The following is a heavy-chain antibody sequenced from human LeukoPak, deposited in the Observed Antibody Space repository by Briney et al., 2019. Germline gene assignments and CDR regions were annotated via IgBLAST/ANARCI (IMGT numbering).Heavy chain of an antibody. CDR3: ARLRPNNYYDSSGSPRGYFDY. Sequence: GASVKVSCKASGYTFTSYDINWVRQATGQGLEWMGWMNPNSGNTGYAQKFQGRVTMTRNTSISTAYMELSGLRSEDTAVYYCARLRPNNYYDSSGSPRGYFDYWGQGTLVTVSS. CDR1: GYTFTSYD. D-gene: IGHD3-22*01. CDR2: MNPNSGNT. V-gene: IGHV1-8*01. J-gene: IGHJ4*02.